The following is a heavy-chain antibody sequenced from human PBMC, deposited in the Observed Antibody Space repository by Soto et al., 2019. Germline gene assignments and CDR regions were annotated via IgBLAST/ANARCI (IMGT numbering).Heavy chain of an antibody. CDR2: ISSSSSYI. CDR3: ARDSHKIEAAAYRNWFDP. V-gene: IGHV3-21*01. D-gene: IGHD6-13*01. J-gene: IGHJ5*02. Sequence: NPGGSLRLSCAASGFTFSSYSMNWVRQAPGKGLEWVSSISSSSSYIYYADSVKGRFTISRDNAKNSLYLQMNSLRAEDSAVYYCARDSHKIEAAAYRNWFDPWGQGTLVTVSS. CDR1: GFTFSSYS.